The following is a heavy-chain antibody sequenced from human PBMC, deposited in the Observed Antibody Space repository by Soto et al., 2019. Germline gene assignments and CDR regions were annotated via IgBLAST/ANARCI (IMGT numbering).Heavy chain of an antibody. CDR3: ARHPGGRGYYYGMDV. CDR2: IIPTCGTA. V-gene: IGHV1-69*12. J-gene: IGHJ6*02. CDR1: GGTFSSYA. Sequence: QVQLVQSGAEVKKPGSSVKVSCKASGGTFSSYAISWVRQAPGQGLEWMGGIIPTCGTANYAQKFQGRVTITADGYTSRAYMARSGLGSEDTAVYYCARHPGGRGYYYGMDVWGQGTTVTVSS. D-gene: IGHD2-15*01.